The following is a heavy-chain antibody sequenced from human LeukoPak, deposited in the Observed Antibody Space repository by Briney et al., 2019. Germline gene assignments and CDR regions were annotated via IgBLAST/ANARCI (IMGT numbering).Heavy chain of an antibody. CDR3: ARDLYPGY. D-gene: IGHD3-16*01. CDR1: GFTFSITY. Sequence: GGSLRLSCTASGFTFSITYMAWVRQAPGKGLEWVSVIYGGGDAYYADSVKGRFTIARDNSKKTLSLQMNSLRAEDTAVYYCARDLYPGYWGQGTLVTVSS. V-gene: IGHV3-66*01. CDR2: IYGGGDA. J-gene: IGHJ4*02.